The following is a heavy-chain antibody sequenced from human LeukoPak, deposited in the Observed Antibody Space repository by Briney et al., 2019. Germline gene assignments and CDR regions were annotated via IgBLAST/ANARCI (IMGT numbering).Heavy chain of an antibody. CDR2: INAGNGDT. D-gene: IGHD3-3*01. CDR3: ARDKGTARLYYDFNYSGDY. J-gene: IGHJ4*02. Sequence: ASVKVSCKASGYTFSSYDIHWVRQAPGQRLEWMGWINAGNGDTKYSQKFQGKVTITRDTSASTDYMELSSLRSEDTAVYYCARDKGTARLYYDFNYSGDYWGQGTLVTVSS. CDR1: GYTFSSYD. V-gene: IGHV1-3*01.